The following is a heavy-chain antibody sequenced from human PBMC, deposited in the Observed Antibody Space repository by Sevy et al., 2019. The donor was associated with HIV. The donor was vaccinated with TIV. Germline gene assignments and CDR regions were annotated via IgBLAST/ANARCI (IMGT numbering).Heavy chain of an antibody. D-gene: IGHD4-4*01. CDR3: ARDGHTVTTRDDAFDI. V-gene: IGHV1-69*13. CDR2: IIPIFGTA. CDR1: GGTFSSYA. Sequence: ASVKVSCKASGGTFSSYAISWVRQARGQGLEWMGGIIPIFGTANYAQKFQGRVTITADESTSTAYMELSSLRSEDTAVYYCARDGHTVTTRDDAFDIWGQGTMVTVSS. J-gene: IGHJ3*02.